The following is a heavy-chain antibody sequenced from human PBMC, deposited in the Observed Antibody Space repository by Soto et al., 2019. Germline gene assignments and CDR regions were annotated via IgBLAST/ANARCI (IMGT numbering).Heavy chain of an antibody. D-gene: IGHD1-26*01. V-gene: IGHV3-21*04. CDR2: ISSSSSYI. Sequence: LRLSCAASGFTFSSYSMNWVRQTPGKGLEWVSSISSSSSYIYYADSVKGRFTISRDNSKNTLYLQMNSLRAEDTAVYYCARHTYSDNPVWGQGTLVTVSS. CDR3: ARHTYSDNPV. J-gene: IGHJ4*02. CDR1: GFTFSSYS.